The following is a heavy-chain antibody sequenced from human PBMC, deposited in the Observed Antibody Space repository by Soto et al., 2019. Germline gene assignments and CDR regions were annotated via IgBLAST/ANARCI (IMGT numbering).Heavy chain of an antibody. J-gene: IGHJ6*02. CDR1: GGSFSGYY. D-gene: IGHD6-13*01. CDR3: ARGVIAAAGSYYYGMDV. CDR2: INHSGST. V-gene: IGHV4-34*01. Sequence: PSETLSLTCAVYGGSFSGYYWSWIRQPPGKGLEWIGEINHSGSTNYNPSLKSRVTISVDTSKNQFSLKLSSVTAADTAVYYCARGVIAAAGSYYYGMDVWGQGTTVTVSS.